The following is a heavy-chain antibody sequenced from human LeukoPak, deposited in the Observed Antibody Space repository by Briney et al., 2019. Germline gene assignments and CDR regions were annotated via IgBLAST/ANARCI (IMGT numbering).Heavy chain of an antibody. V-gene: IGHV4-34*01. CDR3: ARGGGNWNYGDFYYYYMDV. D-gene: IGHD1-7*01. CDR2: INHSGST. CDR1: GGSFSGYY. J-gene: IGHJ6*03. Sequence: SETLSLTCAVYGGSFSGYYWSWIRQPSGKGLGWIGEINHSGSTNYNPSLKSRVTISVDTSKNQFSLKLSSVTAADTAVYYCARGGGNWNYGDFYYYYMDVWGKGTTVTISS.